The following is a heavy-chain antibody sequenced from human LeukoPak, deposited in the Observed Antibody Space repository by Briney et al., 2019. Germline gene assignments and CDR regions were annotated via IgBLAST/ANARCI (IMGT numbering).Heavy chain of an antibody. CDR2: IYPGDSDT. D-gene: IGHD6-19*01. Sequence: GESLKISCKGSGYSFTSYWSGWVRQMPGKGLEWMGFIYPGDSDTRYSPSFQGQFTISADKSISTAYLQWSSLKASDTAMYYRARLSTPVAGTWVDYWGQGTLVTVSS. CDR1: GYSFTSYW. J-gene: IGHJ4*02. V-gene: IGHV5-51*01. CDR3: ARLSTPVAGTWVDY.